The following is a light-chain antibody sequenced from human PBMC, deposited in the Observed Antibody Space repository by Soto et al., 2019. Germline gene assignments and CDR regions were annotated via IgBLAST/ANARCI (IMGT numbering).Light chain of an antibody. J-gene: IGKJ4*01. CDR1: QSVSSSY. CDR2: GAS. CDR3: LQDYNYPLT. Sequence: EIVFTHSPGTLSLSTSERATLSCSASQSVSSSYLAWYQQNPGQAPRLLIYGASSRATGIPDRFSGSGSGTDFTLTISSLQPEDFATYYCLQDYNYPLTFGGGTKVDIK. V-gene: IGKV3-20*01.